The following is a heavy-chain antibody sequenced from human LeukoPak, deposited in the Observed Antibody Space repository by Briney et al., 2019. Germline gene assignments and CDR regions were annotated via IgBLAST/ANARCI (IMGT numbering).Heavy chain of an antibody. Sequence: ASVKVSCKASGYTFTGYYMHWVRQAPGQGLEWMGWINPNSGGTNYAQKFQGRVTMTRDTSISTAYMELSRLRSDDTAVYYCAREWDGWYRWFDPWGQGTLVTVSS. J-gene: IGHJ5*02. CDR2: INPNSGGT. CDR3: AREWDGWYRWFDP. V-gene: IGHV1-2*02. D-gene: IGHD6-19*01. CDR1: GYTFTGYY.